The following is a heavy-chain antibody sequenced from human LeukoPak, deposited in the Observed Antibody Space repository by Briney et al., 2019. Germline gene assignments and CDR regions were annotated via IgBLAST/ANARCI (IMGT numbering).Heavy chain of an antibody. J-gene: IGHJ4*02. CDR1: GFTVSSNY. V-gene: IGHV3-74*01. Sequence: GGSLRLSCAASGFTVSSNYMSWVRQAPGKGLVWVSRINSDGSSTSYADSVKGRFTISRDNAKNTLYLQMNSLRAEDTAVYYCVMVRGVIFWGQGTLVTVSS. CDR3: VMVRGVIF. D-gene: IGHD3-10*01. CDR2: INSDGSST.